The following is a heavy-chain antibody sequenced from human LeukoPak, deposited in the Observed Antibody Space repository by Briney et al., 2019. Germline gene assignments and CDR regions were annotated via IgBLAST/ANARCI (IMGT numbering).Heavy chain of an antibody. CDR3: ASSAYDYVWGSYLRY. D-gene: IGHD3-16*02. CDR1: GFTVSSNY. J-gene: IGHJ4*02. Sequence: GGSLRLPCAASGFTVSSNYMSWVRQAPGKGLEWVSVIYSGGSTYYADSVKGRFTISRDNSKNTLYLQMNSLRAEDTAVYYCASSAYDYVWGSYLRYWGQGTLVTVSS. CDR2: IYSGGST. V-gene: IGHV3-53*01.